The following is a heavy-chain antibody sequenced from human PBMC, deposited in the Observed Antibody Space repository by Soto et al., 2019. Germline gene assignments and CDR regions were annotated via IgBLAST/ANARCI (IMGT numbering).Heavy chain of an antibody. J-gene: IGHJ5*02. D-gene: IGHD2-21*01. CDR2: ITGSGGGT. CDR1: GFTFINYA. V-gene: IGHV3-23*01. Sequence: GSLRLSCAASGFTFINYAMTWVRQAPGRGLEWVSSITGSGGGTYYADSVKGRFTISRDNSKDTLFLQMNGLRAEDTAVYYCAKAGRLVINWFDPWGQGTLVTVSS. CDR3: AKAGRLVINWFDP.